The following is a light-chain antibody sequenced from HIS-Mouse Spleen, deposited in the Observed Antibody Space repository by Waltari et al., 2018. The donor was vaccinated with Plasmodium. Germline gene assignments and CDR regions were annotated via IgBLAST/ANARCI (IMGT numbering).Light chain of an antibody. CDR2: DDS. CDR3: QVWDSSSDHPV. V-gene: IGLV3-21*02. Sequence: SYVLTQPPSVSVAPGQPARITCGGNNLGRKSSHWYQQKPGQAPVLVVYDDSDRPSGIPERFSGSNSGNTATLTISRVEAGDEADYYCQVWDSSSDHPVFGGGTKLTVL. J-gene: IGLJ2*01. CDR1: NLGRKS.